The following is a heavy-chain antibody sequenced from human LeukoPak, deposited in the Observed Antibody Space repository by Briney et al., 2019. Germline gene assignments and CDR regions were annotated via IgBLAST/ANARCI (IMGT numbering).Heavy chain of an antibody. CDR3: ARRPYCTNGVCYGELGFDP. Sequence: GASVKVSCKASGYTFTSYYMHWVRQAPGQGLEWMGIINPSGGSTSYAQKFQGRVTMTRDMSTSTVYMELSSLRSEDTAVYYCARRPYCTNGVCYGELGFDPWGQGTLVTVSS. J-gene: IGHJ5*02. D-gene: IGHD2-8*01. CDR1: GYTFTSYY. V-gene: IGHV1-46*01. CDR2: INPSGGST.